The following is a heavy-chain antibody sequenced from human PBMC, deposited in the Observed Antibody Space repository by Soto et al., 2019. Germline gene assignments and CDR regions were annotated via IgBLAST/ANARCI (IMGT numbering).Heavy chain of an antibody. V-gene: IGHV1-69*13. CDR2: IIPIFGTA. CDR1: GGTFSSYA. J-gene: IGHJ4*02. D-gene: IGHD2-2*02. CDR3: ARGGVVVPAAIRPHHFDY. Sequence: SVKVSCKASGGTFSSYAISWVRQAPGQGLEWMGGIIPIFGTANYAQKFQGRVTITADESTSTAYMELSSLRSEDTAVYYCARGGVVVPAAIRPHHFDYWGQGTLVTVSS.